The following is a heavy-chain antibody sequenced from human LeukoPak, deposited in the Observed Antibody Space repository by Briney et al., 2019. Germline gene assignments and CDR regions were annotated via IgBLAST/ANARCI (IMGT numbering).Heavy chain of an antibody. D-gene: IGHD2-15*01. CDR2: IIPSDGFT. Sequence: ASVKVSCKASGYTFSSYYVHWVRQAPGQGLEWMGMIIPSDGFTSYAQKFQGRVTMTRDMSTSTVYMELSSLRSVDTAVYYCARLYCSGGSCYSPNPTKYYFDYWGQGTLVTVSS. J-gene: IGHJ4*02. CDR3: ARLYCSGGSCYSPNPTKYYFDY. CDR1: GYTFSSYY. V-gene: IGHV1-46*01.